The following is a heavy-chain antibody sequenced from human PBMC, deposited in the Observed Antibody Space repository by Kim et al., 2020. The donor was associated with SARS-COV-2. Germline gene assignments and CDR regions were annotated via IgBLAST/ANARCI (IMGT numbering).Heavy chain of an antibody. D-gene: IGHD1-26*01. J-gene: IGHJ3*02. V-gene: IGHV4-59*08. CDR3: ARPSYTGSYRHAFDI. CDR2: ISDTGST. CDR1: GGSMTDYY. Sequence: SETLSLTCTVSGGSMTDYYWSWIRQPPGKGLEWIGYISDTGSTSYNPSLQSRVTISVDTSTNQFSLRLRSVTAADTAVYYCARPSYTGSYRHAFDIWGRGTVVFVS.